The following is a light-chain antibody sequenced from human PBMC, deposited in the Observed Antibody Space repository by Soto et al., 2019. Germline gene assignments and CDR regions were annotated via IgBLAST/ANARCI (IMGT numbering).Light chain of an antibody. CDR2: GAS. CDR3: QQYGTSPIT. Sequence: EIVLTQSPGTLSLSPGERATLSCRASQSVSSSYLAWYQQKPGQAPRLLIYGASSRATGIPDRFSGSGSGTDFTLTISRLEPEDFAVFFCQQYGTSPITFGQGTRLEI. V-gene: IGKV3-20*01. CDR1: QSVSSSY. J-gene: IGKJ5*01.